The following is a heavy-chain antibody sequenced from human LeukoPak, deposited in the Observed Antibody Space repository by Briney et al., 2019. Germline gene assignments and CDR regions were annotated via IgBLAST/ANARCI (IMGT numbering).Heavy chain of an antibody. CDR2: ISAYNGNT. J-gene: IGHJ3*02. CDR3: AARRSSWYDDAFDI. CDR1: GYTFISYG. Sequence: ASVKVSCKASGYTFISYGISWVRQAPGQGLEWMGWISAYNGNTNYAQKFQERVTITRDMSTSTAYMELSSLRSEDTAVYYCAARRSSWYDDAFDIWGQGTMVTASS. V-gene: IGHV1-18*01. D-gene: IGHD6-13*01.